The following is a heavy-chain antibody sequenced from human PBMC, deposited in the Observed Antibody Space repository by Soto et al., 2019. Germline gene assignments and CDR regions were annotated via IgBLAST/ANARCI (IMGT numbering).Heavy chain of an antibody. CDR2: IDPSDSYT. CDR3: ARRPINLKNRYYYGMDV. Sequence: GESLKISCKGSGYSFTSYWISWVRQMPGKGLEWMGRIDPSDSYTNYSPSFQGHVTISADKSISTAYLQWSSLKASDTAMYYCARRPINLKNRYYYGMDVWGQGTTVTVSS. J-gene: IGHJ6*02. CDR1: GYSFTSYW. V-gene: IGHV5-10-1*01.